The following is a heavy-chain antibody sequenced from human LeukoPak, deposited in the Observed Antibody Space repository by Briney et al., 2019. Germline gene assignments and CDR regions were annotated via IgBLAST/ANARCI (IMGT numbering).Heavy chain of an antibody. Sequence: GSSVKVSCKASGGTFSSYTISWVRQAPGQGLEWIGRIIPILGIANYAQKFQGRVTITADKSTSTAYMELSSLRSEDTAVYYCARDQYCTNGVCQWYFDLWGRGTLVTVSS. CDR1: GGTFSSYT. J-gene: IGHJ2*01. V-gene: IGHV1-69*04. CDR3: ARDQYCTNGVCQWYFDL. CDR2: IIPILGIA. D-gene: IGHD2-8*01.